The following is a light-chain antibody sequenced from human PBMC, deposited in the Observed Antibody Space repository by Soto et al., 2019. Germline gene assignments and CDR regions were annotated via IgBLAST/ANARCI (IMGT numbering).Light chain of an antibody. CDR1: SSDVGGYNY. CDR3: SSYTSSSFYV. Sequence: QSALTQPASVSGSPGQSITFSCTGTSSDVGGYNYVSWYQQHPGKAPKLMIYEVSNRPSGVPNRFSGSKSGNTASLTISGLQAEDEADYYCSSYTSSSFYVFGTGTKLTVL. J-gene: IGLJ1*01. V-gene: IGLV2-14*01. CDR2: EVS.